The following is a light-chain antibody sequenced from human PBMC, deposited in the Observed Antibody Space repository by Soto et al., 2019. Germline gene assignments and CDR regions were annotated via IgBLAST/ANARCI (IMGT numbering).Light chain of an antibody. CDR2: GAS. J-gene: IGKJ4*01. V-gene: IGKV3-15*01. Sequence: EIVMTQSPATLSVSPGGSATLSCRASQSVSTNLARYQQKLGQAPRLLIYGASTRATGIPVRFSGSRSGTAFTLTISSLQSEDFAVYFCQQYNDWPLTFGGGTKVEIK. CDR3: QQYNDWPLT. CDR1: QSVSTN.